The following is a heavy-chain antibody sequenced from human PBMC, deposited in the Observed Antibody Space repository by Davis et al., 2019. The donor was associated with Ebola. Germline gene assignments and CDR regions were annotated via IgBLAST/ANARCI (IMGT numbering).Heavy chain of an antibody. D-gene: IGHD3-9*01. CDR3: ARVAMRAGVTGLSCLDP. CDR1: GYTFTAYY. J-gene: IGHJ5*02. Sequence: ASVKVSCKASGYTFTAYYIHWVRQAPGQGLEWMGWINPNSGDTKYAEKFQGRVTMTRDTSISTAYMEVTRLRSDDTAVYYCARVAMRAGVTGLSCLDPWGQGTLVTVSS. V-gene: IGHV1-2*02. CDR2: INPNSGDT.